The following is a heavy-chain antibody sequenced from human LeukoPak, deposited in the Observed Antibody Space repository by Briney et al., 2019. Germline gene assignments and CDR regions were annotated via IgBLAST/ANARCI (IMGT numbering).Heavy chain of an antibody. D-gene: IGHD3-22*01. CDR2: INHSGST. V-gene: IGHV4-34*01. CDR1: GGSFSGYY. J-gene: IGHJ4*02. CDR3: ARSSHTFYYDSSGYYY. Sequence: SETLSLTCAVYGGSFSGYYWSWIRQPPGKGLEWTGEINHSGSTNYNPSLKSRVTMSVDTSKNQFSLKLSSVTAADTAVYYCARSSHTFYYDSSGYYYWGQGTLVTVSS.